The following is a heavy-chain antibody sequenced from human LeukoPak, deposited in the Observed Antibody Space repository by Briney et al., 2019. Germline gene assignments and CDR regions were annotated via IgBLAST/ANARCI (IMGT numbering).Heavy chain of an antibody. D-gene: IGHD5-12*01. Sequence: SETLSLTCAVYGGSFSGYYWSWIRQPPGKGLEWIGEINHSGSTNYNPSLKSRVTISVDTSKNQFSLKLSSVTAADTAVYYCASLYSGYDFYYYGMDVWGQGTTVTVS. CDR2: INHSGST. CDR1: GGSFSGYY. CDR3: ASLYSGYDFYYYGMDV. V-gene: IGHV4-34*01. J-gene: IGHJ6*02.